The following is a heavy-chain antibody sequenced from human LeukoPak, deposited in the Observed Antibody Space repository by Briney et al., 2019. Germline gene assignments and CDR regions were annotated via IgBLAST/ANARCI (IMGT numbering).Heavy chain of an antibody. D-gene: IGHD6-13*01. J-gene: IGHJ5*02. CDR3: ARGTGESSSTNWFDP. CDR2: IIPILGIA. Sequence: ASVKVSCKASGGTFSSYTISRVRQAPGQGLEWMGRIIPILGIANYAQKFQGRVTITADKSTSTAYMELSSLRSEDTAVYYCARGTGESSSTNWFDPWGQGTLVTVSS. V-gene: IGHV1-69*02. CDR1: GGTFSSYT.